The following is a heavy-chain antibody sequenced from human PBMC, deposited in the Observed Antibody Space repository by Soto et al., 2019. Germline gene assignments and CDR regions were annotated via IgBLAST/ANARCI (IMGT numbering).Heavy chain of an antibody. Sequence: SETLSLTCTVSGGSVSSGSYYWSWIRQHPGRGLEWIGYIYYTGNTYYNPSLKSRLAISVDTSKNQFSLKLTSVTAADTAVYYFARDPRSAYSNDHWGQGPLVTVSS. CDR3: ARDPRSAYSNDH. J-gene: IGHJ4*02. D-gene: IGHD3-3*01. V-gene: IGHV4-31*03. CDR1: GGSVSSGSYY. CDR2: IYYTGNT.